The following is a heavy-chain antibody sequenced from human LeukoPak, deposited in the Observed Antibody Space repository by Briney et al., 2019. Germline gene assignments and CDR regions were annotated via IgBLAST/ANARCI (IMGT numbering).Heavy chain of an antibody. Sequence: NPSETLSLTCTVSGGSISSYYWSWIRQPPGKGLEWIGYIYYSGSTNYNPSLKSRVTISVDTSKNQFSLKLTSVTAADTAVYYCARQPPQYYGMDVWGQGTTVTVSS. CDR1: GGSISSYY. CDR3: ARQPPQYYGMDV. CDR2: IYYSGST. J-gene: IGHJ6*02. V-gene: IGHV4-59*08. D-gene: IGHD1-14*01.